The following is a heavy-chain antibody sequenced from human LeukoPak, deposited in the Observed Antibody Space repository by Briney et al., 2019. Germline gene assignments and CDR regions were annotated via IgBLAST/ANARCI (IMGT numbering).Heavy chain of an antibody. Sequence: SETLSLTCAVYGGSFSGYYWSWIRQPPGKGLEWIGEINHSGSTNYNPSLKRRVTISVDTSKNQFSLKLSSVTAADTAVYYCARANPGADIDYWGQGTLVTVS. CDR2: INHSGST. V-gene: IGHV4-34*01. CDR1: GGSFSGYY. CDR3: ARANPGADIDY. J-gene: IGHJ4*02. D-gene: IGHD1-26*01.